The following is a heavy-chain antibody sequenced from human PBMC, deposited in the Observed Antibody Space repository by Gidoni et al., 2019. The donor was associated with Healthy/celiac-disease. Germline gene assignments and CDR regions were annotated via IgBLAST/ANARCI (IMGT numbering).Heavy chain of an antibody. CDR1: GFTFSSYA. Sequence: EVQLLESGGGLVQPGGSLRLSCAASGFTFSSYAMRWVRQAPGKGMEWVSDISGSGGSTYYADSVKGRFTISRDNSKNTLYLQMNSLRAEDTAVYYCAKDPGGFGGNFDYWGQGTLVTVSS. CDR2: ISGSGGST. D-gene: IGHD3-10*01. J-gene: IGHJ4*02. V-gene: IGHV3-23*01. CDR3: AKDPGGFGGNFDY.